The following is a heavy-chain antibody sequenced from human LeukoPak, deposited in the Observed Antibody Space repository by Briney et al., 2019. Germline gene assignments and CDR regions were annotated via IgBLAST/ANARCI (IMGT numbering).Heavy chain of an antibody. Sequence: GRSLRLSCAASGFTFSSYAMHWVRQAPGKGLEWVAVISYDGSNKYYADSVRGRFTISRDNSKNTLYLQMNSLRAEDTAVYYCAKDYYGSGSYDLDYWGQGTLVTVSS. V-gene: IGHV3-30*18. J-gene: IGHJ4*02. CDR2: ISYDGSNK. CDR3: AKDYYGSGSYDLDY. CDR1: GFTFSSYA. D-gene: IGHD3-10*01.